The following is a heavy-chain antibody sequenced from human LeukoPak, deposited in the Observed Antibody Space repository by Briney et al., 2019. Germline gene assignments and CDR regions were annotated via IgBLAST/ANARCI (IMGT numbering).Heavy chain of an antibody. D-gene: IGHD3-22*01. CDR2: INPSGGST. Sequence: ASVKVSCKASGYTFTSYYMHWVRQAPGRGLEWMGIINPSGGSTSYAQKFQGRATMTRDTSTSTVYMELSSLRSEDTAVYYCARDRYYYDSSGYIRGISFDYWGQGTLVTVSS. V-gene: IGHV1-46*01. CDR1: GYTFTSYY. J-gene: IGHJ4*02. CDR3: ARDRYYYDSSGYIRGISFDY.